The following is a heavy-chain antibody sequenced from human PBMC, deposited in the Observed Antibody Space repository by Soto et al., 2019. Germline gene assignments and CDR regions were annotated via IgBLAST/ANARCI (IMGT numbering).Heavy chain of an antibody. Sequence: ASVKVSCKASDYTFTSFGIPWVRQAPGHGLAWMGWISVNNGNTNYAQKFQGRVTMTTDTSTNTAYMELWTLRSDDTAAYYCARAFSYGSYWYFDLWGRGTLVTVSS. V-gene: IGHV1-18*01. J-gene: IGHJ2*01. D-gene: IGHD5-18*01. CDR1: DYTFTSFG. CDR2: ISVNNGNT. CDR3: ARAFSYGSYWYFDL.